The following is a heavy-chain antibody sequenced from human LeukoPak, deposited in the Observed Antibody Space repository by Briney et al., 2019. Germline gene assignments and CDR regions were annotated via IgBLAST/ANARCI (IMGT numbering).Heavy chain of an antibody. CDR2: IYTSGTI. Sequence: SETLSLTCTVSGGSISSYYWSWIRQPAGTALEWIGRIYTSGTITYNPSLKSRVTMSVDTSKNQFSLKLSSVTAADTAVYYCAGWRNYYDSSGHPRPFDYWGQGTLVTVSS. CDR3: AGWRNYYDSSGHPRPFDY. V-gene: IGHV4-4*07. CDR1: GGSISSYY. D-gene: IGHD3-22*01. J-gene: IGHJ4*02.